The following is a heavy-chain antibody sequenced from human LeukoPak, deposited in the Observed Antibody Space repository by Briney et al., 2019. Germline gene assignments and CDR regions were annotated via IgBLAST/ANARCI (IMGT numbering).Heavy chain of an antibody. CDR2: ISSSSRTI. V-gene: IGHV3-48*01. D-gene: IGHD1-1*01. Sequence: GGSLRLSCAASGFTFSSYSMNWVRQAPGKGREGVSYISSSSRTIYYADSVKGRFTISRDNAKNSLYLQMNSLRAEDTAVYYCARVHGTTSLNYYMDVWGKGTTVTVSS. CDR3: ARVHGTTSLNYYMDV. J-gene: IGHJ6*03. CDR1: GFTFSSYS.